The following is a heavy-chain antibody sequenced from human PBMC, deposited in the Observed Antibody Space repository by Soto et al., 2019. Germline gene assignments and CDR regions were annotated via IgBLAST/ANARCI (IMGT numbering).Heavy chain of an antibody. Sequence: QVQLVQSGAEVKKPGASVKVSCKASGYTFTSYGISWVRQAPGQGLEWMGWISAHNGNTNYAQKLPGRVTITTDTSTSTAYIELRSLRSDDTAMYYCARDPGSVDYWGQGTLVTVSS. V-gene: IGHV1-18*01. CDR1: GYTFTSYG. J-gene: IGHJ4*02. D-gene: IGHD5-12*01. CDR3: ARDPGSVDY. CDR2: ISAHNGNT.